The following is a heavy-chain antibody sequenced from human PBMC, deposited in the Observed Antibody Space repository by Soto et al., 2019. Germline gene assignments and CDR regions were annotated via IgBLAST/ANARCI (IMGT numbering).Heavy chain of an antibody. CDR2: VYYSGAT. V-gene: IGHV4-28*01. CDR3: AELRGSSFFEH. D-gene: IGHD6-13*01. CDR1: DYSINSPNW. Sequence: QVQLQESGPGLVKPSDPLSLTCTISDYSINSPNWWGWIRQPPGKGLQWIGSVYYSGATYYNPSLKGRVTMAVDTPTNRFSLTLRSVTAMDTAVYYCAELRGSSFFEHWGRGALVTVSS. J-gene: IGHJ4*02.